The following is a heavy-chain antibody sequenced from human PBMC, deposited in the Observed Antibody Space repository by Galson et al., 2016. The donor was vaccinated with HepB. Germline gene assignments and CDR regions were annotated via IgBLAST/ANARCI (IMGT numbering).Heavy chain of an antibody. D-gene: IGHD3-22*01. CDR3: ARDKDYYDSNGYYY. J-gene: IGHJ4*02. Sequence: SVKVSCKASGYTFTGYYMHWVRQAPGQGLEWMGWINPASGGTNYAQKFQGRVTMTRDTSTTTAYMELRRLRSDDTAVYYCARDKDYYDSNGYYYWGQGTLVTVSS. CDR2: INPASGGT. V-gene: IGHV1-2*02. CDR1: GYTFTGYY.